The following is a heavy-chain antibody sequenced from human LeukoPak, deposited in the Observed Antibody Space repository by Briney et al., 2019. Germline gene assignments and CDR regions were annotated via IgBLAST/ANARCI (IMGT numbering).Heavy chain of an antibody. CDR1: GFTFSSYA. Sequence: GGSLRLSCAASGFTFSSYAMSWVRQAPGKGLEWVSAISGNGGSTYYADSVKGRFTISRDNSKNTLYLQMNSLRAEDTAVYYCAKVGGLRYFDWLFDYWGQGTLVTVSS. V-gene: IGHV3-23*01. J-gene: IGHJ4*02. CDR2: ISGNGGST. D-gene: IGHD3-9*01. CDR3: AKVGGLRYFDWLFDY.